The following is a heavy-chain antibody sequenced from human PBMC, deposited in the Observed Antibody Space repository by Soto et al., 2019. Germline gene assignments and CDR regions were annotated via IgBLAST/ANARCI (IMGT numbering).Heavy chain of an antibody. CDR1: GYTFTSYG. J-gene: IGHJ3*02. D-gene: IGHD2-15*01. Sequence: QVQLVQSGAEVKKPGASVKVSCKASGYTFTSYGISWVRQAPGQGLEWMGWISAYNGNTNYAQKLQCRVTMTTETSTSTAYMERRSLRSVDTTVYYCARDRNVQVVVVARDAFAIWGQGTMVTVSS. CDR3: ARDRNVQVVVVARDAFAI. V-gene: IGHV1-18*01. CDR2: ISAYNGNT.